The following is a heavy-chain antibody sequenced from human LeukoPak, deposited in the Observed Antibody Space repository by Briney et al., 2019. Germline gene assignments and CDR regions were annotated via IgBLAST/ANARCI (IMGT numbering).Heavy chain of an antibody. D-gene: IGHD4-17*01. Sequence: GGSLRLSCAASGFTFSSYSMNWVRQAPGKGLEWVSYITSSSSTIYYADSVKGRFTISRDNAKNSLYLQMNSLRAEDTAVYYCARDLVLTTVTTKVYWGQGTLVTYSS. V-gene: IGHV3-48*01. J-gene: IGHJ4*02. CDR3: ARDLVLTTVTTKVY. CDR2: ITSSSSTI. CDR1: GFTFSSYS.